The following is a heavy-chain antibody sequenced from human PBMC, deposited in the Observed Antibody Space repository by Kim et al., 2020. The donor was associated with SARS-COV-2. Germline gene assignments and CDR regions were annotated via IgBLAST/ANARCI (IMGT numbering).Heavy chain of an antibody. CDR1: GFTFSDSA. CDR2: IRSKVNGYAT. J-gene: IGHJ3*02. D-gene: IGHD1-7*01. V-gene: IGHV3-73*01. Sequence: GGSLRLSCGASGFTFSDSAMHWVRRASGKGLEWLGRIRSKVNGYATAYSASVRCRFTIDRDDSRNTAHLQRNSLKNEDTAVYSYTRVPGTKLAFWDAFD. CDR3: TRVPGTKLAFWDAFD.